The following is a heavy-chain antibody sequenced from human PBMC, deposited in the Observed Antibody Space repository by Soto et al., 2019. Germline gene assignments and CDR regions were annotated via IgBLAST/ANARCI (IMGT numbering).Heavy chain of an antibody. Sequence: QVQLVESGGGVVQPGRSLRLSCAASGFTFSRYGMHWVRQAPGTGLEWVAVISYDGGKKYYADSGKGRFTISSDNSKNTPCLHRNSLRVEDAAVYYCAKDSSSPPVWYYYYGMDVWGQGTTVTVSS. CDR3: AKDSSSPPVWYYYYGMDV. D-gene: IGHD6-6*01. CDR1: GFTFSRYG. J-gene: IGHJ6*02. V-gene: IGHV3-30*18. CDR2: ISYDGGKK.